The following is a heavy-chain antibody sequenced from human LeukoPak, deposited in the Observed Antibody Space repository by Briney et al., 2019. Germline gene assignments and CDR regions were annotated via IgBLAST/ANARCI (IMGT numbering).Heavy chain of an antibody. CDR3: AKALWTELYGSGSYGG. J-gene: IGHJ4*02. V-gene: IGHV3-23*01. Sequence: GGSLRLSCAASGFTFSSYGMHWVRQAPGKGLEWVSAISGSGGSTYYGDSVKGRFTISRDNSKNTLYLQMNSLRAEDTAVYYCAKALWTELYGSGSYGGWGQGTLVTVSS. CDR2: ISGSGGST. CDR1: GFTFSSYG. D-gene: IGHD3-10*01.